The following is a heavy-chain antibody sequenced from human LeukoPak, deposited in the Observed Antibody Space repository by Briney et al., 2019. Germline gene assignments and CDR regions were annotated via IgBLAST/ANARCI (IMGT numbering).Heavy chain of an antibody. CDR1: GFTFSSYG. V-gene: IGHV3-30*02. Sequence: PGGSLRLSCAASGFTFSSYGMHWVRQAPGKVLEWVAFIRYDGSNKYYADSVKGRFTISRDNAKNSLYLQMNSLRAEDTAIYYCARDKNYYDSSGRRKVTDYWGQGTLVTVSS. CDR3: ARDKNYYDSSGRRKVTDY. D-gene: IGHD3-22*01. CDR2: IRYDGSNK. J-gene: IGHJ4*02.